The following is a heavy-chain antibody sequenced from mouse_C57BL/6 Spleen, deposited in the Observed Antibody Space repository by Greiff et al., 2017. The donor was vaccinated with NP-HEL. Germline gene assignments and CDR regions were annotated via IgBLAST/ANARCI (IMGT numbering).Heavy chain of an antibody. Sequence: EVQLQQSGAELVRPGASVKLSCTASGFNIKDYYMHWVKQRPEQGLEWIGRIDPEDGDTEYAPKFQGKATMTADTSSNTAYLQLSSLTSEDTAVYYCPLDSSGYNYFDYWGQGTTLTVSS. V-gene: IGHV14-1*01. CDR1: GFNIKDYY. CDR3: PLDSSGYNYFDY. J-gene: IGHJ2*01. CDR2: IDPEDGDT. D-gene: IGHD3-2*02.